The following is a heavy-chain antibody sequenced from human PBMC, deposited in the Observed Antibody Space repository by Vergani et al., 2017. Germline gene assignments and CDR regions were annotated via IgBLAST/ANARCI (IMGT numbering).Heavy chain of an antibody. V-gene: IGHV5-10-1*04. CDR3: ARQVAVAGKWWGPYYYYGMDV. Sequence: EVQLVQSGAEVKKPGESLRISCKVSGYSFTSYWTTGFPQIPGKGLEWLGRIDPIDSYTNYSPSFQAKVTITADKSISTAYLQWSSLKASDTAMYYCARQVAVAGKWWGPYYYYGMDVWGQGTTVTVSS. CDR1: GYSFTSYW. J-gene: IGHJ6*02. D-gene: IGHD6-19*01. CDR2: IDPIDSYT.